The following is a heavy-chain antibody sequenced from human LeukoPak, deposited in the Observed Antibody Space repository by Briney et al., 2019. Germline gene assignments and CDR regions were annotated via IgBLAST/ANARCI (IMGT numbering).Heavy chain of an antibody. CDR2: INPNSGGT. CDR3: ARVPITIGSYYYYGMDV. V-gene: IGHV1-2*02. D-gene: IGHD3-3*01. CDR1: GYTFTGYY. J-gene: IGHJ6*02. Sequence: ASVKVSCKASGYTFTGYYMHWVRQAPGQGLEWMGWINPNSGGTNYAQKFQGRVTMTRDTSISTAYMELSRLRSDDTAVYYCARVPITIGSYYYYGMDVWGQGTTVTVSS.